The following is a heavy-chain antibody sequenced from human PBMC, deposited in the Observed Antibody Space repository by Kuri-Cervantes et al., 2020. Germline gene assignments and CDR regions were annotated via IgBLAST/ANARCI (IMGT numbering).Heavy chain of an antibody. CDR3: ARFMYFYDSPDY. CDR2: IYYSGST. J-gene: IGHJ4*02. CDR1: GGSISSYY. D-gene: IGHD3-22*01. Sequence: SETLSLTCTVSGGSISSYYWSWIRQSTGKGLEWIGYIYYSGSTNYNPSLQSRVTISIDTSKNQFSLKLSSVTAADTAVYYCARFMYFYDSPDYWGQGTLVTVSS. V-gene: IGHV4-59*01.